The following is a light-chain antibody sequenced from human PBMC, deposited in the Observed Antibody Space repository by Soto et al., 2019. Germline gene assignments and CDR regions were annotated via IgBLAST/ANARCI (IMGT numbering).Light chain of an antibody. CDR1: SGHSTSI. CDR2: LEGSGSY. J-gene: IGLJ2*01. CDR3: ETWDSNTRV. Sequence: QPVLTQSSSASASLGSSVKLTCTLSSGHSTSIIAWHQQQPGEAPRYLMNLEGSGSYNRGSGVPDRFSGSRSGADRYLTISNLQSEDEADYYCETWDSNTRVFGGGTKVTVL. V-gene: IGLV4-60*03.